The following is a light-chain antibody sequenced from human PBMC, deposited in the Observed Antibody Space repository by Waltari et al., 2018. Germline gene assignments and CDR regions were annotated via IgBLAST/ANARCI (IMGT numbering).Light chain of an antibody. V-gene: IGLV2-14*03. CDR2: DVS. CDR1: TSAVGASNY. CDR3: NSYTSSSTLL. J-gene: IGLJ2*01. Sequence: QSALTQPASVSGSPGQSITISCTGTTSAVGASNYVSWYQQHPGKAPRLKIFDVSNRPSGVSNRFSGSKSGNTASLTISGLQAEDEADYYCNSYTSSSTLLFGGGTRLTVL.